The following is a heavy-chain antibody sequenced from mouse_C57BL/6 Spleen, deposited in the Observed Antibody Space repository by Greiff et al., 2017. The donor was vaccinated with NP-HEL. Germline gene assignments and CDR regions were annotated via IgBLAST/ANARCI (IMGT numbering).Heavy chain of an antibody. CDR3: ARSSYDGYYPYYAMDY. CDR1: GFNIKDYY. D-gene: IGHD2-3*01. V-gene: IGHV14-2*01. J-gene: IGHJ4*01. CDR2: TDPEDGET. Sequence: EVQLQQSGAELVKPGASVKLSCTASGFNIKDYYMHWVKQRSEQGLEWIGRTDPEDGETKYAPKFQGKATITADTSSNTAYLQLSSLTSEDTAVYYCARSSYDGYYPYYAMDYWGQGTSVTVSS.